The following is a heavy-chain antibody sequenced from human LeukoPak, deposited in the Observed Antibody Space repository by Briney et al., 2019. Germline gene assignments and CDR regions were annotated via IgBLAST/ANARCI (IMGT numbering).Heavy chain of an antibody. V-gene: IGHV3-21*01. J-gene: IGHJ5*02. D-gene: IGHD2-15*01. CDR1: GFTFSSYS. Sequence: GGSLRLSCAASGFTFSSYSMNWVRQAPGKGLEWVSSISSSSSYIYYADSVKGRFTISRDNAKNSLYLQMNSLRAEDTAAYYCARQSCSGGSCRFDPWGQGTLVTVSS. CDR3: ARQSCSGGSCRFDP. CDR2: ISSSSSYI.